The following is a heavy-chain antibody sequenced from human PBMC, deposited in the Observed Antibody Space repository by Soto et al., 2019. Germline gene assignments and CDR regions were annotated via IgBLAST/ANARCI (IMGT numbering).Heavy chain of an antibody. CDR2: INHSGST. Sequence: QVQLQQWGAGLLKPSETLSLTCAVYGGSFSGYYWSWIRQPPGKGLEWIGEINHSGSTNYNPSLKSRVTISVDTSKNQFSLKLSSVTAAYTAVYYCASELEYYYDSSGYYQPKVFDYWGQGTLVTVSS. CDR3: ASELEYYYDSSGYYQPKVFDY. V-gene: IGHV4-34*01. D-gene: IGHD3-22*01. CDR1: GGSFSGYY. J-gene: IGHJ4*02.